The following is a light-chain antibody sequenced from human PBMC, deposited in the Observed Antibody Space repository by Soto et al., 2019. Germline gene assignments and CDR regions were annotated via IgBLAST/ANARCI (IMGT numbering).Light chain of an antibody. CDR2: GAS. J-gene: IGKJ1*01. CDR3: QQYNNWPPWT. CDR1: QSVSSN. Sequence: IVLTQSPATLSVSPGETATLSXKASQSVSSNLAWYQQKPGQAPRLLIYGASTRATGIPARFSGSGSGTEFTLTISSLQSEDFAVYYCQQYNNWPPWTFGQGTKVDIK. V-gene: IGKV3-15*01.